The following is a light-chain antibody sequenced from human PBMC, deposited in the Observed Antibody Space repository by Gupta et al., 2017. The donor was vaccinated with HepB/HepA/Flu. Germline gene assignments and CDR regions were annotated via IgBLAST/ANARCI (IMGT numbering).Light chain of an antibody. CDR1: QDISNY. CDR3: QQYDDRPPIFT. Sequence: DIQMTQSPSSLSASVGDRVTITCQASQDISNYLNWYQQKPGKAPKLLIYDASNLETGVPSRFSGSGSGTDFTFTISSLQPEDIATYYCQQYDDRPPIFTFGPGTKVDVK. V-gene: IGKV1-33*01. CDR2: DAS. J-gene: IGKJ3*01.